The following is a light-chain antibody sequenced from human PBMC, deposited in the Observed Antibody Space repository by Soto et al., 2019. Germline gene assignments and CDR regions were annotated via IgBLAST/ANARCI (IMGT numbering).Light chain of an antibody. V-gene: IGKV3-15*01. J-gene: IGKJ1*01. CDR1: QGVSSD. Sequence: EIVMTQSPATLSLSPGERATLSCRASQGVSSDVAWYQQKPGQAPRLLIYGASTRATGIPARFSGSGSGTEFTLTINSLQSEDFALYYCQQYNNWPWTFGQGTKVEIK. CDR3: QQYNNWPWT. CDR2: GAS.